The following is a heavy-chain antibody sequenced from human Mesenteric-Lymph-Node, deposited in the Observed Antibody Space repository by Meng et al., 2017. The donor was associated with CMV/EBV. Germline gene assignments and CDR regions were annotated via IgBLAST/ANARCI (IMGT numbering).Heavy chain of an antibody. Sequence: KVSCKASGYNFANYWIGWVRQMPGKGLEWMGIIYPADSDTRYSPSFQGQVTISVDKSITTAYLQWSSLRASDTTTYYCAKAYGRDVWGQGTAVTVSS. CDR3: AKAYGRDV. J-gene: IGHJ6*02. V-gene: IGHV5-51*01. CDR2: IYPADSDT. CDR1: GYNFANYW.